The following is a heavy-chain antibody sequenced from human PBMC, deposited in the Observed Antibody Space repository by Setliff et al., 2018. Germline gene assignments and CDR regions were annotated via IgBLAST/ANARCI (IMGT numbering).Heavy chain of an antibody. CDR3: ARGPLGT. D-gene: IGHD1-1*01. V-gene: IGHV1-18*01. Sequence: ASVKVSCKASGYTFTTVTTVGISWVRQAPGQGLEWMGWSSTDNGNTHYAQKFRGRVTLTTDTSTSTAYMELRSLTSDDTAVYYCARGPLGTWGQGTLVTVSS. J-gene: IGHJ4*02. CDR2: SSTDNGNT. CDR1: GYTFTTVTTVG.